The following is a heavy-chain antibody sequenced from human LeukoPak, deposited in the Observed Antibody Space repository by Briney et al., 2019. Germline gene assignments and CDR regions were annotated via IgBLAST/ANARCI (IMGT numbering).Heavy chain of an antibody. Sequence: ASVKVSCKASGYTFTGYYMHWVRQAPGQGLEWMGWINPNSGGTNYAQKFQGRVTMSRDTSTGTVYMEVNALRSDDTAVYYCARTLYIASAPGGFDYWGQGTLVTVSS. V-gene: IGHV1-2*02. D-gene: IGHD3-16*01. CDR1: GYTFTGYY. CDR2: INPNSGGT. CDR3: ARTLYIASAPGGFDY. J-gene: IGHJ4*02.